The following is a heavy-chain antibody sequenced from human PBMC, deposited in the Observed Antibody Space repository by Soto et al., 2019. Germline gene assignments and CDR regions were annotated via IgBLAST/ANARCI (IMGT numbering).Heavy chain of an antibody. V-gene: IGHV6-1*01. Sequence: SQTLSLTCAISGDSVSSNSAAWNWIRQSPSRGLEWLGRTYYRSKWYNDYAVSVKSRITINPDTSKNQFSLQLNSVTPEDTAVYYCAREIGIAVAGSPNPYYYYYYMDVWGKGTTVTVSS. CDR3: AREIGIAVAGSPNPYYYYYYMDV. CDR1: GDSVSSNSAA. CDR2: TYYRSKWYN. D-gene: IGHD6-19*01. J-gene: IGHJ6*03.